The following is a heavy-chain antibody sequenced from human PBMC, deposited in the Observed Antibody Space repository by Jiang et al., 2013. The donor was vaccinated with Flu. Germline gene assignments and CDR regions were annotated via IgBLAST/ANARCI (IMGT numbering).Heavy chain of an antibody. CDR2: ISYDGRIQ. Sequence: EWVAVISYDGRIQYYGDSVKGRLTISRDTSKNTLYLQMNSLRAEDTAVYYCAKTRFTMIVVGAFDIWGQGTMVTVSS. D-gene: IGHD3-22*01. J-gene: IGHJ3*02. V-gene: IGHV3-30*18. CDR3: AKTRFTMIVVGAFDI.